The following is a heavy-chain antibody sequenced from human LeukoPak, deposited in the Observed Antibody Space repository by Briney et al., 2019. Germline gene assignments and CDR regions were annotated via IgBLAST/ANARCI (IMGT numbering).Heavy chain of an antibody. J-gene: IGHJ6*03. CDR2: ISSSGSTI. CDR3: ARAEHDYVWGSYRPYYYYYYMDV. V-gene: IGHV3-48*03. CDR1: GFTFSSYE. Sequence: GGSLRLSCAASGFTFSSYEMNWVRQAPGKGLEWVSYISSSGSTIYYADSVKGRFTISRDNAKNSLYLQMNSLRAEDTAVYYCARAEHDYVWGSYRPYYYYYYMDVWGKGTTVTVSS. D-gene: IGHD3-16*02.